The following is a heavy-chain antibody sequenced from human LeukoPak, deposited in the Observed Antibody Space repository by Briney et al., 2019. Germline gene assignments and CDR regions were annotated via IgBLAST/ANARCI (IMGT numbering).Heavy chain of an antibody. Sequence: GGSLRLSCAASGFTFSSYGMHWVRQAPGKGLEWVAFIRYDGSNKYYADSVKGRFTISRDNSKNTLYLQLNSLRAEDTAMYFCAKDFGTMMVVAFDKWGQGTLVTVSS. CDR2: IRYDGSNK. V-gene: IGHV3-30*02. D-gene: IGHD3-22*01. CDR1: GFTFSSYG. J-gene: IGHJ4*02. CDR3: AKDFGTMMVVAFDK.